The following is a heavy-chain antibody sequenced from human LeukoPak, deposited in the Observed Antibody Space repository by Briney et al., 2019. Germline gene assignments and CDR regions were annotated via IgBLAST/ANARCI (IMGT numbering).Heavy chain of an antibody. J-gene: IGHJ4*02. Sequence: GESLKISCEGSGYSFTSYWIGWVRQMPGKGLEWMGIIYPGDSDTRYSPSFQGQVTISADKSISTAYLQWSSLKASDTAMYYCARPHRSYCSSTSCYTSHFDYWGQGTLVTVSS. D-gene: IGHD2-2*02. CDR2: IYPGDSDT. V-gene: IGHV5-51*01. CDR3: ARPHRSYCSSTSCYTSHFDY. CDR1: GYSFTSYW.